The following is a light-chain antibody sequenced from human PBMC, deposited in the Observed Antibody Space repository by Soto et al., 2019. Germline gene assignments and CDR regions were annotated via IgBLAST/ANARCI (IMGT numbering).Light chain of an antibody. CDR3: QQYNSWPPIT. V-gene: IGKV3-15*01. Sequence: IVMPQSPATLYVSPGEGATLSCRASQSVRTKLAWYQQKAGQAPRLLIYGASTRATGIPDRFSGSGSGTEFTLTISSLQSEDFAVYYCQQYNSWPPITFGQGTRLEIK. J-gene: IGKJ5*01. CDR1: QSVRTK. CDR2: GAS.